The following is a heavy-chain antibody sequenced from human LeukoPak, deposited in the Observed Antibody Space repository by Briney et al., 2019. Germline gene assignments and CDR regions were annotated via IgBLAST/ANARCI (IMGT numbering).Heavy chain of an antibody. CDR3: ARDSIGDYGDDRDYFGMDV. Sequence: ASVKLSCKAAGYTFTSYSISWVRQAPGQGLEWMGWISAYNANTNYAQKLQGRVTMTTDTSTSTAYVELRSLRSDDTAVYCCARDSIGDYGDDRDYFGMDVWGQGTTVTVSS. CDR1: GYTFTSYS. J-gene: IGHJ6*02. CDR2: ISAYNANT. D-gene: IGHD4-17*01. V-gene: IGHV1-18*01.